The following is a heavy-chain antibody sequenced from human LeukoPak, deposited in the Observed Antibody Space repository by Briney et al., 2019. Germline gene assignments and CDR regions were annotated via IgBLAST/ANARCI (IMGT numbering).Heavy chain of an antibody. J-gene: IGHJ6*02. Sequence: SVKVSCKASVGTFSSYTISWVRQAPGQGLEWMGRIIPILCIANYAQKFQGRVTITADKSTSTAYMELSSLRSEDPAVYYCATYSSSWAHYYGMDVWGQGTTVTVSS. D-gene: IGHD6-13*01. V-gene: IGHV1-69*02. CDR3: ATYSSSWAHYYGMDV. CDR2: IIPILCIA. CDR1: VGTFSSYT.